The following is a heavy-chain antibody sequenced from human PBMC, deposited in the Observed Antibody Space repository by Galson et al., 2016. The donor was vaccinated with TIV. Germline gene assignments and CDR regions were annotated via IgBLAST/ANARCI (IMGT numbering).Heavy chain of an antibody. D-gene: IGHD5-24*01. CDR2: ISSDGTNA. J-gene: IGHJ4*02. V-gene: IGHV3-30*03. CDR1: GFTFSAYR. Sequence: SLRLSCAASGFTFSAYRMDWVRQAPGEGLEWVAVISSDGTNAHYADSMKGRFTISRDNSGNTLYLQMNSLRSEDTAVYYCATDGRDAYNPYFDSWGQGTLVTVSS. CDR3: ATDGRDAYNPYFDS.